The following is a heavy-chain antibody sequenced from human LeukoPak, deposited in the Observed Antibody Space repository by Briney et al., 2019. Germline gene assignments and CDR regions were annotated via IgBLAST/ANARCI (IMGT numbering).Heavy chain of an antibody. CDR3: ARDFFLTGNDHYYMDV. CDR1: GGSISSYY. Sequence: SETLSLTCTVSGGSISSYYWSWIRQPPGKGLEWIGYIYYSGSTNYNPSLKSRVTISVDTSKNQFSLKLSSVTAADTAVYYCARDFFLTGNDHYYMDVWGKGTTVTVSS. CDR2: IYYSGST. J-gene: IGHJ6*03. V-gene: IGHV4-59*01. D-gene: IGHD1-20*01.